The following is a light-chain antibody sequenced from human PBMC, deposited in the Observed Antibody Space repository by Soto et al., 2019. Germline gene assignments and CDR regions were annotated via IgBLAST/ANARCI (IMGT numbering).Light chain of an antibody. J-gene: IGKJ1*01. CDR1: QSVSSNF. CDR3: QQYGTSPPT. Sequence: EIVLTQSPGTLSLSPGERATLSCKASQSVSSNFLAWYQRKPGQAPRLLIYGASYRATDIPYKFRGSESGTDFTLTITRLEPEDFAVYYCQQYGTSPPTFGQGTKVEI. V-gene: IGKV3-20*01. CDR2: GAS.